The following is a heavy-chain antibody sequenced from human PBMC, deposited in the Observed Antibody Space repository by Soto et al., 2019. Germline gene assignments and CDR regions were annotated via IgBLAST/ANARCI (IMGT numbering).Heavy chain of an antibody. CDR2: IIPIFGTA. Sequence: ASVKVSCKASGGTFSSYAISWVRQAPGQGLEWMGGIIPIFGTANYAQKFQGRVTITADKSTSTAYMELSSLRSEDTAVYYCARALIMVRGVIRPSYYGMDVWGQGTTVTVSS. J-gene: IGHJ6*02. D-gene: IGHD3-10*01. CDR1: GGTFSSYA. V-gene: IGHV1-69*06. CDR3: ARALIMVRGVIRPSYYGMDV.